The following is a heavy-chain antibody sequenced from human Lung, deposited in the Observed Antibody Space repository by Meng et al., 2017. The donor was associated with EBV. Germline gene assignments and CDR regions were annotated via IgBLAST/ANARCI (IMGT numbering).Heavy chain of an antibody. V-gene: IGHV4-31*03. J-gene: IGHJ4*02. Sequence: HVPLHELGTGPVTPSQTLYLSCTVSGRYNSSGGNFWSWIRQHPEKGLEWTGHIYYSGSTYYKPSLKSRITILVDTSKNQLYLRLSSVTAADTAVYYCARGLWYYDRGGYFDNWGRGTLVTVSS. CDR1: GRYNSSGGNF. D-gene: IGHD3-22*01. CDR3: ARGLWYYDRGGYFDN. CDR2: IYYSGST.